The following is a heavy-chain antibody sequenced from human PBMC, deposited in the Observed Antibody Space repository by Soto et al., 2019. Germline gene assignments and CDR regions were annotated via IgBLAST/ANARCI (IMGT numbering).Heavy chain of an antibody. D-gene: IGHD6-19*01. V-gene: IGHV4-39*01. CDR1: GGSISSSSYY. CDR2: IYYSGST. J-gene: IGHJ4*02. Sequence: SETLSLTCTVSGGSISSSSYYWGWIRQPPGKGLEWIGSIYYSGSTYYNPSLKSRVTISVDTSKNQFSLKLSSVTAADTAVYYCVRSQVLRIAVAGKGRAYWGQGTLVTVSS. CDR3: VRSQVLRIAVAGKGRAY.